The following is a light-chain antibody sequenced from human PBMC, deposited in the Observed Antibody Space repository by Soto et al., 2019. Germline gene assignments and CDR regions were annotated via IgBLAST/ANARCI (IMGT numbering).Light chain of an antibody. CDR3: QTWVTGIQV. J-gene: IGLJ2*01. Sequence: QPVLTQSPSASASLGASVKLTCTLSSGHSNYAIAWHQQQPEKGPRYLMKLNGDGSHNKGDGIPDRFSGSSSGAERYLTISSLQSEYEADYYCQTWVTGIQVFGGGTKLTVL. CDR1: SGHSNYA. V-gene: IGLV4-69*01. CDR2: LNGDGSH.